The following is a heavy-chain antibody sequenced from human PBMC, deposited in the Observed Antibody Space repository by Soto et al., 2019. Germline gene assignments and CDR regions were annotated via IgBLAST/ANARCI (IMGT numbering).Heavy chain of an antibody. V-gene: IGHV1-69*02. CDR1: GATFSSYS. J-gene: IGHJ6*02. CDR3: ARNNAARDIALVPAAIDAMDV. Sequence: QVQLVQSGAEVKKPGSSVKVSCKASGATFSSYSITWVRQAPGQGLEWMGRIIPFFGIASYAQKFQGRVTMTADKSTRTAYKELSSLRSEDTAVYYCARNNAARDIALVPAAIDAMDVWGQGTAVTVSS. D-gene: IGHD2-2*02. CDR2: IIPFFGIA.